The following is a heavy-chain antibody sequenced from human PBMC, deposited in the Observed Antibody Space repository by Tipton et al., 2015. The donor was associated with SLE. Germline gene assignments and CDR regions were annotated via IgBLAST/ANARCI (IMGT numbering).Heavy chain of an antibody. V-gene: IGHV4-61*08. CDR3: AKNSGSYYFDD. J-gene: IGHJ4*02. CDR2: IYYSGST. Sequence: TLSLTCTVSGGSIRSGVYYWSCIRQPPGKGLEWIGYIYYSGSTYYNPSLKSRVTMSVDTSKNQFSLKLNSVTAADTAVYYCAKNSGSYYFDDWGQGTLVTVSS. D-gene: IGHD3-10*01. CDR1: GGSIRSGVYY.